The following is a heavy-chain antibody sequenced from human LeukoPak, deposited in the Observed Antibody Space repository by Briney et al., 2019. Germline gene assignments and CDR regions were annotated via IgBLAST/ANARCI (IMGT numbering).Heavy chain of an antibody. V-gene: IGHV1-2*04. CDR3: ARGGDTAMVTFSAYYYGMDV. D-gene: IGHD5-18*01. J-gene: IGHJ6*02. Sequence: ASVKVSCKASGYTFTGYYMHWVRQAPGQGLEWMGWINPNSGGTNYAQKFQGWVTMTRDTSISTAYMELSRLRSDDTAVYYCARGGDTAMVTFSAYYYGMDVWGQGTTVTVSS. CDR1: GYTFTGYY. CDR2: INPNSGGT.